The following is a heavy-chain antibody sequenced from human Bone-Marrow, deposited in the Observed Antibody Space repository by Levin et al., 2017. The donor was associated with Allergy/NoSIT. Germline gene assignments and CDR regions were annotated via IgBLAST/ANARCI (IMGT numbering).Heavy chain of an antibody. CDR1: GFTFANYA. D-gene: IGHD5-18*01. CDR3: VANVDAAMFDY. J-gene: IGHJ4*02. V-gene: IGHV3-23*01. CDR2: LSETGDHT. Sequence: GESLKISCAASGFTFANYAMNWVRQAPGKGLEWVSALSETGDHTFYADSVKGRFTISRDNYKNTLYLQMNSLRAEDTAVYYCVANVDAAMFDYWGQGTLVTVSS.